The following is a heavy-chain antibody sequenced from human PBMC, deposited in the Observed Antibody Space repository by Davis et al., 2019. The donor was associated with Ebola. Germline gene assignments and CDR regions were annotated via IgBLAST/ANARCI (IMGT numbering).Heavy chain of an antibody. D-gene: IGHD4-23*01. CDR1: GFTFRSYW. CDR3: CGGSYGGVVDAFDI. CDR2: IKQDGSEK. V-gene: IGHV3-7*01. J-gene: IGHJ3*02. Sequence: GESLKISCAASGFTFRSYWMSWVRQAPGKGLEWLANIKQDGSEKYYVDSVKGRFTISRDNARTSLYLQMNSLRAEDTAVYYCCGGSYGGVVDAFDIWGQGTMVTVSS.